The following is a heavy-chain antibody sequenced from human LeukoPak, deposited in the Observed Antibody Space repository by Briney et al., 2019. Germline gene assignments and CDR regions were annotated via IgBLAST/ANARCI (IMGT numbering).Heavy chain of an antibody. D-gene: IGHD5-12*01. CDR1: GYTFTNYT. V-gene: IGHV7-4-1*02. J-gene: IGHJ4*02. CDR2: INTNTGNP. Sequence: ASVKVSCKASGYTFTNYTMNWVRQAPGQGLEWMGWINTNTGNPTYAQGFTGRFVFSLDTSVSTAYLQISSLKAEDTAVYYCAREPRFGYDYVGGDYWGQGTLVTVSS. CDR3: AREPRFGYDYVGGDY.